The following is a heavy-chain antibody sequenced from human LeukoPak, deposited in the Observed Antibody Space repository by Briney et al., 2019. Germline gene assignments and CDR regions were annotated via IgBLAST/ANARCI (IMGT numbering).Heavy chain of an antibody. Sequence: PSETLSLTCTVSGGSISSYYWSWIRQPAGKGLDWIGRIYTSGSTNYNPSLKSRVTMSVDTSKNQFSLKLSSVTAADTAVYYCARDGEYYYGSGYYYMDVWGKGTTVTVSS. D-gene: IGHD3-10*01. V-gene: IGHV4-4*07. CDR1: GGSISSYY. CDR2: IYTSGST. J-gene: IGHJ6*03. CDR3: ARDGEYYYGSGYYYMDV.